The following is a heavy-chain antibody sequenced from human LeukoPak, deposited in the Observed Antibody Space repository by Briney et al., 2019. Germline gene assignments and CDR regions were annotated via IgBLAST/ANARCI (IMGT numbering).Heavy chain of an antibody. CDR1: GFTFSSQA. CDR3: ARRTAKTPNYFDY. J-gene: IGHJ4*02. V-gene: IGHV3-23*01. D-gene: IGHD1-1*01. Sequence: PGGSLRLSCAASGFTFSSQAMSWVRQAPGKGLEWVSAISGSGGRTYYADSVKGRFTISRDNSKNTLYLQMNSLRAEDTAMYYCARRTAKTPNYFDYWGQGALVTVSA. CDR2: ISGSGGRT.